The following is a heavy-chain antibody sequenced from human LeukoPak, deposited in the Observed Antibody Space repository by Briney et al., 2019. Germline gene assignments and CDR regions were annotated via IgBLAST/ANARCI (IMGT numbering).Heavy chain of an antibody. V-gene: IGHV4-34*01. Sequence: SETLSLTCAVYGGSFSGYYWSWIRQPPGKGLEWIGEINHSGSTNYNPSLKSRVTISVDTSKNQFSLKLSSVTAADTAVYYCARLKVAAPYYYYYYMDVWGKGTTVTVSS. D-gene: IGHD2-15*01. CDR2: INHSGST. CDR3: ARLKVAAPYYYYYYMDV. CDR1: GGSFSGYY. J-gene: IGHJ6*03.